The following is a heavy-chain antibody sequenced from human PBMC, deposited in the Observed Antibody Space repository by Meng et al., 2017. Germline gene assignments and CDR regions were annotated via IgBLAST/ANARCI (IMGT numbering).Heavy chain of an antibody. CDR1: GGSFSGYY. D-gene: IGHD6-6*01. CDR3: ARRGIAARPFYY. CDR2: INHSGST. Sequence: REWGAELLNPSETLPLTFCVYGGSFSGYYWSWIRQPPGKGLECIGEINHSGSTNYSPSIKSRVTISVDTSKNQFSLKLSSVTAADTAVYYCARRGIAARPFYYWGQGTLVTVSS. J-gene: IGHJ4*02. V-gene: IGHV4-34*01.